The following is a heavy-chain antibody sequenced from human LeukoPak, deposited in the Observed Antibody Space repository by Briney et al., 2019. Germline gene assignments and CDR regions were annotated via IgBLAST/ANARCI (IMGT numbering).Heavy chain of an antibody. CDR2: IYHSGSN. Sequence: SETLSLTCAVSGGSISSNNWWRWVRPSPGKGLGWVGEIYHSGSNNYNPSLKSRVTISVDKSKNQFSLKLSSVTAADTAVYYCARAPDYYDSSGPNAFDIWGQGTMVTVSS. D-gene: IGHD3-22*01. CDR1: GGSISSNNW. J-gene: IGHJ3*02. CDR3: ARAPDYYDSSGPNAFDI. V-gene: IGHV4-4*02.